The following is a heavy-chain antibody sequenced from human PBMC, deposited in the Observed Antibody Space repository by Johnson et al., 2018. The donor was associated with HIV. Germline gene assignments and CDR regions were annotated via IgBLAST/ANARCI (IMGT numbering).Heavy chain of an antibody. CDR3: TRDPTNWGRRAFDI. CDR1: GFIVSYNY. D-gene: IGHD7-27*01. CDR2: IYSGGST. V-gene: IGHV3-53*01. J-gene: IGHJ3*02. Sequence: VQLVESGGGLIQPGGSLRLSCAASGFIVSYNYMSGVRQAPGKGLEWVSLIYSGGSTYYADSVKGRFTISRDNAKNSLYLQMNSLKTEDTAVYYCTRDPTNWGRRAFDIWGQGTMVTVSS.